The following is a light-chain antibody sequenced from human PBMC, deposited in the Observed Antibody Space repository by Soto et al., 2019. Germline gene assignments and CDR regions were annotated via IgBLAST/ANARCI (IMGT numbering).Light chain of an antibody. CDR3: QQHGSSPWT. V-gene: IGKV3-20*01. CDR1: QSVSSTY. Sequence: EIELTQSPGTLSLSPGGSATLSCKASQSVSSTYLAWFQQKPGQPPTLLIYGASSRATGIPDRCSGSGSGTDFSLTISRLEPEDFAVYYCQQHGSSPWTFGQGTKVDIK. J-gene: IGKJ1*01. CDR2: GAS.